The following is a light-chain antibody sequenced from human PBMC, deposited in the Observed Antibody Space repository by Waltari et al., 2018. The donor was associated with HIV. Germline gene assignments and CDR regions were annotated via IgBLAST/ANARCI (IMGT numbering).Light chain of an antibody. CDR3: QHFNSYSQVST. J-gene: IGKJ3*01. V-gene: IGKV1-13*02. Sequence: AIQLTQSPSSLSASVGDRVTITCRASQGISSALAWYQQKPGKAPKLLIYDASTLESGVPSRFSGSGSGTDFTLTISSLQPEDFATYYCQHFNSYSQVSTCGPGTKVDIK. CDR1: QGISSA. CDR2: DAS.